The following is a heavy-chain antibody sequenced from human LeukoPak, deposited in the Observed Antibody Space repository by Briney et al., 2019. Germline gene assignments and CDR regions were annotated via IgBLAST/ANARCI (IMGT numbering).Heavy chain of an antibody. J-gene: IGHJ4*02. D-gene: IGHD2-15*01. CDR2: ISSDGSDM. Sequence: GRSLRLSCVVSGLTFSNFGIHRVRQAPGKGLEWVAVISSDGSDMYYVDSVKGRFTISRDNAKNSLYLQMNSLRAEDTAVYYCAREYCSGGSCYRIDSWGQGTLVTVSS. CDR1: GLTFSNFG. V-gene: IGHV3-30*03. CDR3: AREYCSGGSCYRIDS.